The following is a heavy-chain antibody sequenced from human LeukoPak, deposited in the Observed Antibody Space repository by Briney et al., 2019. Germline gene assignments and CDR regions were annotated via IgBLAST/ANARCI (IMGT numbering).Heavy chain of an antibody. CDR3: ARWGHFDTSGYFVVDY. CDR1: GGSISSYY. CDR2: IYYSGST. Sequence: PSETLSLTCTASGGSISSYYWSWIRQPPGKGLEWIGYIYYSGSTNYNPSLKSRVTISVDTSKNQFSLKLSSVTAADTAVYYCARWGHFDTSGYFVVDYWGQGTLVTVSS. D-gene: IGHD3-22*01. J-gene: IGHJ4*02. V-gene: IGHV4-59*08.